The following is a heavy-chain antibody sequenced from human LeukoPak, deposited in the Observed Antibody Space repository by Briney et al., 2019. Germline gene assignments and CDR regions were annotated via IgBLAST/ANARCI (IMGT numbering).Heavy chain of an antibody. CDR2: ISGSGGST. CDR3: AKDSSGYSYGKYYYYYYMDV. V-gene: IGHV3-23*01. CDR1: GFTFSSYG. J-gene: IGHJ6*03. Sequence: PGGSLRLSCAASGFTFSSYGMSWVRQAPGKGLEWVSAISGSGGSTYYADSVKGRFTISRDNPKNTLYLQMNSLRAEDTAVYYCAKDSSGYSYGKYYYYYYMDVWGKGTTVTISS. D-gene: IGHD5-18*01.